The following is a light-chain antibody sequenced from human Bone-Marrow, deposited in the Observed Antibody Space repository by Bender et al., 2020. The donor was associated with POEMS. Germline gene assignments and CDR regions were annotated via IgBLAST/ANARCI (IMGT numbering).Light chain of an antibody. V-gene: IGLV1-44*01. CDR2: GND. CDR3: SAWDGILNGWV. Sequence: QSVLTQPPSASGTPGQRVTISCSGRSSNIGGNAVNWWQQLPGTAPKLLIYGNDQRPSGVRERFSGSKSGTSASLAISGLQTEDEADYFCSAWDGILNGWVFGGGTELTVL. CDR1: SSNIGGNA. J-gene: IGLJ3*02.